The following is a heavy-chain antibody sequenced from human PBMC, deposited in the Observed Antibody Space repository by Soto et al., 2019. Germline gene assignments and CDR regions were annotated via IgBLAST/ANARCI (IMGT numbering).Heavy chain of an antibody. CDR2: ISAYNGNT. J-gene: IGHJ4*02. V-gene: IGHV1-18*01. Sequence: QVQLVQSGAEVKKPGVSVKVSCKASGYTFTSYGISWVRQAPGQGLEWMGWISAYNGNTNYAQKLQGRVTMTTYTSTSTAYMELRSLRSADTAVYYCARDYPDIVVVVAASGYFDYWGQGTLVTVSS. CDR3: ARDYPDIVVVVAASGYFDY. CDR1: GYTFTSYG. D-gene: IGHD2-15*01.